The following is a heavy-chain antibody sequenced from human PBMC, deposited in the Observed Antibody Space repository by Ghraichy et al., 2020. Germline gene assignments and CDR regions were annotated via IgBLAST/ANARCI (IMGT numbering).Heavy chain of an antibody. D-gene: IGHD4-23*01. J-gene: IGHJ6*02. V-gene: IGHV3-48*02. CDR3: ARGSKVVRFYYYDGMDV. CDR1: GFTFSSYS. CDR2: ITSSSRSK. Sequence: GGSLRLSCVGSGFTFSSYSMIWVRQSPRKGLEWVSYITSSSRSKFYADSVKGRFTISRDNAQNSLSLQMNSLRDEDTAVYYCARGSKVVRFYYYDGMDVWGQGTTVTVSS.